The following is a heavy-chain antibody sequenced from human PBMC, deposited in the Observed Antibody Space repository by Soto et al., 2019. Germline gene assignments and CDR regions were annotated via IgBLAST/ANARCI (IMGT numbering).Heavy chain of an antibody. CDR1: GYPFSPYG. CDR2: ISPYNGKT. D-gene: IGHD2-15*01. V-gene: IGHV1-18*01. CDR3: ARVQIVVGVAGVRVDS. J-gene: IGHJ5*01. Sequence: QVQLVQSGAEVKPPGASVKVSCKASGYPFSPYGICWVRRAAGQGAEWMGWISPYNGKTNYGQNSQGRVTMTTEPSRRTDYMEPRSLRSDDTAVYYGARVQIVVGVAGVRVDSWGQGTRVTVSS.